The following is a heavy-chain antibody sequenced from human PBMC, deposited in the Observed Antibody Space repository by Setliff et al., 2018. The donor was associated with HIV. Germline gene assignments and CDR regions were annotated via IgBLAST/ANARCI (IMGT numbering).Heavy chain of an antibody. D-gene: IGHD5-12*01. CDR3: ARQANSGSYSH. Sequence: SETLSLTCSVSGDSISNPNYYWGWIRQPPGKGLEWIGSIYFSESPYYNPSLWSRVTMSVDTSKNQFSLNLTSVTAADTAVYYCARQANSGSYSHWGLGTLVTVSS. V-gene: IGHV4-39*01. J-gene: IGHJ4*02. CDR1: GDSISNPNYY. CDR2: IYFSESP.